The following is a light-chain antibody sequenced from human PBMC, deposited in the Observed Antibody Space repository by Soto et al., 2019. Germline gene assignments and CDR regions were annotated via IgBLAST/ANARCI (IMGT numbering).Light chain of an antibody. Sequence: SVLTQPASVSGSPGQSITISCTGTSIDVGDYNYVSWYQHHPGKAPKLIIYEVSNRPSGVSNRFSGSSSDNTASLTISGLLPDDEADYYCSSYTTSSTPSYVFGTGTKLTVL. CDR2: EVS. V-gene: IGLV2-14*01. CDR1: SIDVGDYNY. CDR3: SSYTTSSTPSYV. J-gene: IGLJ1*01.